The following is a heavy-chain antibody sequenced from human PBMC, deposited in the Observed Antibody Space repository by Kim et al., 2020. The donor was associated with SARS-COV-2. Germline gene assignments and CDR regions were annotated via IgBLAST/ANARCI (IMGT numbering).Heavy chain of an antibody. D-gene: IGHD4-17*01. Sequence: AAPVKSRFTISRDDSKNTLHLQMNSLKTEDTAVYYCTTARYDYSDSNDFWGQGTLVTVSS. J-gene: IGHJ4*02. V-gene: IGHV3-15*01. CDR3: TTARYDYSDSNDF.